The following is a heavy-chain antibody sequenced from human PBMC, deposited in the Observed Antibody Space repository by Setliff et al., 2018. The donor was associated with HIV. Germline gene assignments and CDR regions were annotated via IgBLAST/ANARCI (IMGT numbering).Heavy chain of an antibody. CDR1: GYSFTSYW. J-gene: IGHJ4*02. Sequence: GESLKISCKGSGYSFTSYWIGWVRQMPGKGLEWMGIIYPGDSDTRYSPSFQGQCTISADKSISTAYLQWSSLKASDTAMYYCARHVLVTRDVRYFDYWGQGTLVTVSS. CDR3: ARHVLVTRDVRYFDY. CDR2: IYPGDSDT. V-gene: IGHV5-51*01. D-gene: IGHD2-21*02.